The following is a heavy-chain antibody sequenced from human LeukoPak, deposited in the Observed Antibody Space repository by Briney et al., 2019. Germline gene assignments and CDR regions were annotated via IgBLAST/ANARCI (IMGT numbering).Heavy chain of an antibody. D-gene: IGHD3-22*01. CDR3: ARRHYYDSSADY. Sequence: RSETLSLTCTVSGGSISSSSYYWGWIRQPPGKGLEWIGSIYYSGSTYYNPSLKSRVTISVDTSKNQFSLKLSSVTAADTAVYYCARRHYYDSSADYWGQGTLVTVSS. CDR1: GGSISSSSYY. CDR2: IYYSGST. J-gene: IGHJ4*02. V-gene: IGHV4-39*01.